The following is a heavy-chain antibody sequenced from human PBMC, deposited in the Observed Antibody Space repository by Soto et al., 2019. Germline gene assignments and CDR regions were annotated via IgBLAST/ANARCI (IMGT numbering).Heavy chain of an antibody. CDR2: IYYRATT. CDR3: ARGRSGWYGIDV. V-gene: IGHV4-59*01. D-gene: IGHD3-10*01. Sequence: QVQLQESGPGLVKPSETLSLTCTVSGGSITSYYWSWIRQPPGKGLEWIGYIYYRATTRSNPSLQSRVTVSVDASKNQLSLILTSVTAADTAVYYCARGRSGWYGIDVWGQGTTVTVSS. J-gene: IGHJ6*02. CDR1: GGSITSYY.